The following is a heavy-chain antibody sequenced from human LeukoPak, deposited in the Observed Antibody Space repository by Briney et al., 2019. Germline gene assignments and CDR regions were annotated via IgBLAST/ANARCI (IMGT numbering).Heavy chain of an antibody. V-gene: IGHV5-51*01. Sequence: GESLKISCKGSGYSFTSYWIGWVRQTPGKGLEWMGIIYPGDSDTRYSPSFQGQVTISADKSISTAYLQWSSLKASDTAMYYCARPVPSIAARPSVAFDIWGQGTMVTVSS. J-gene: IGHJ3*02. CDR1: GYSFTSYW. D-gene: IGHD6-6*01. CDR2: IYPGDSDT. CDR3: ARPVPSIAARPSVAFDI.